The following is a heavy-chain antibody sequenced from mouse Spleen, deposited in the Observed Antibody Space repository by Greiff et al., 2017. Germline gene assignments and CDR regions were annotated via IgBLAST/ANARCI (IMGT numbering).Heavy chain of an antibody. Sequence: VQLQQSGPELVKPGASVKIPCKASGYTFTDYNMDWVKQSHGKSLEWIGDINPNNGGTIYNQKFKGKATLTVDKSSSTAYMELRSLTSEDTAVYYCARFYYGNPYYFDYWGQGTTLTVSS. D-gene: IGHD2-1*01. V-gene: IGHV1-18*01. CDR2: INPNNGGT. CDR3: ARFYYGNPYYFDY. J-gene: IGHJ2*01. CDR1: GYTFTDYN.